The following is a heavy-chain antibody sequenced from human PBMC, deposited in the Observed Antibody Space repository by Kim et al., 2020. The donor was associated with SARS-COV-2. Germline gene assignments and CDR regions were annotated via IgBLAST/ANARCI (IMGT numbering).Heavy chain of an antibody. CDR2: ISYDGSNK. D-gene: IGHD6-19*01. V-gene: IGHV3-30*03. Sequence: GGSLRLSCAASGFTFSSYGMHWVRQAPGKGLEWVAVISYDGSNKYYADSVKGRFTISRDNSKNTLYLQMNSLRAEDTAVYYCATRGARQWLVEGYWGQGTLVTVSS. CDR3: ATRGARQWLVEGY. J-gene: IGHJ4*02. CDR1: GFTFSSYG.